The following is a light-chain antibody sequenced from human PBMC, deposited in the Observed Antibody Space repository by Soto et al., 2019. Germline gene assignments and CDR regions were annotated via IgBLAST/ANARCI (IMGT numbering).Light chain of an antibody. CDR2: DVS. Sequence: QSALTQPASVSGSPGQSITISCTGTSSDVGGYNYVSWYQQHPGKAPKLMIYDVSNRPSGVSNRFSGSKSGNTASLTISGLQADVEADYYCSSYTSSFYVFGTGTKVTVL. CDR3: SSYTSSFYV. CDR1: SSDVGGYNY. J-gene: IGLJ1*01. V-gene: IGLV2-14*01.